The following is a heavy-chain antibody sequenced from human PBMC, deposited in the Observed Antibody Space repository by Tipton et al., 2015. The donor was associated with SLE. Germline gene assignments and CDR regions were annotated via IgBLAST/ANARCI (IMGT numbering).Heavy chain of an antibody. CDR3: ARAGIGGWFDP. D-gene: IGHD3-10*01. J-gene: IGHJ5*02. V-gene: IGHV3-74*01. CDR1: GFTFSSYW. CDR2: INSDGSST. Sequence: SLRLSCAVSGFTFSSYWMHWVRQAPGKGLVWVSRINSDGSSTSYADSVKGRFTISRDNAKNTLYLQMNSLRAEDTAVYYCARAGIGGWFDPWGQGTLVTVSS.